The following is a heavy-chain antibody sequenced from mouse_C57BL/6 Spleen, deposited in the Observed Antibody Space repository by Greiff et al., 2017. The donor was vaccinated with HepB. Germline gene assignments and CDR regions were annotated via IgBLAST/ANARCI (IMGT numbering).Heavy chain of an antibody. Sequence: VQLQQPGAELVKPGASVKLSCKASGYTFTSYWMQWVKQRPGQGLECIGEIDPSDSYTNYNQKFKGKATLTVDTSSSTAYMQLSSLTSEDSAVYYCARRDDGYLFYAMDYWGQGTSVTVSS. J-gene: IGHJ4*01. CDR3: ARRDDGYLFYAMDY. CDR2: IDPSDSYT. CDR1: GYTFTSYW. V-gene: IGHV1-50*01. D-gene: IGHD2-3*01.